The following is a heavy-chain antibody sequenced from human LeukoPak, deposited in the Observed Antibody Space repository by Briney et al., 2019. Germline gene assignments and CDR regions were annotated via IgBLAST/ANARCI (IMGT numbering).Heavy chain of an antibody. CDR1: GGSISSSTYY. J-gene: IGHJ4*02. V-gene: IGHV4-39*01. D-gene: IGHD2-15*01. CDR3: ARQGGCYGGSCLIDFEY. CDR2: IYYSGST. Sequence: PSETLSLTCTVSGGSISSSTYYWGWIRQPPGKGLEWIGSIYYSGSTYYNPSLKSRVTISVDTSKKQFSLKLSAVTAADTAVYYCARQGGCYGGSCLIDFEYWGQGALVTVSS.